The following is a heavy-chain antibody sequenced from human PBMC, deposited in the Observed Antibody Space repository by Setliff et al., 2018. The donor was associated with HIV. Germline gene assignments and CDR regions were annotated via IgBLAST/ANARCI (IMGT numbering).Heavy chain of an antibody. D-gene: IGHD5-12*01. V-gene: IGHV1-69*13. Sequence: GASVKVSCKASGYTFSNYDINWVRQAPGQGLEWMGGIIPIARAPNYAQKFQDRVTITADESTTTVYMEVRSLKSEDTALYYCARGPLYGYDRGYFDYWGQGTLVTVSS. CDR2: IIPIARAP. J-gene: IGHJ4*02. CDR1: GYTFSNYD. CDR3: ARGPLYGYDRGYFDY.